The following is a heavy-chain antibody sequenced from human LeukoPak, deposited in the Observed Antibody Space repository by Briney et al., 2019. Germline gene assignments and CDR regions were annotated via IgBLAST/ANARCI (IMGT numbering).Heavy chain of an antibody. Sequence: SETLSLTCAVYRGSFSGYYWSWIRQPPGKGLEWIGEINHSGSTNYNPSLKSRVTISVDTSKNQFSLKLSSVTAADTAVYYCARGIVGATDFDYWGQGTLVTVSS. D-gene: IGHD1-26*01. CDR2: INHSGST. V-gene: IGHV4-34*01. CDR3: ARGIVGATDFDY. J-gene: IGHJ4*02. CDR1: RGSFSGYY.